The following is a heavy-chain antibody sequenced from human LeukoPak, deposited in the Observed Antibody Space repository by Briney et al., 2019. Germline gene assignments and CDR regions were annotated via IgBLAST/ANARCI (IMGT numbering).Heavy chain of an antibody. D-gene: IGHD1-26*01. CDR1: GYTFTSYG. J-gene: IGHJ3*02. CDR3: ARVLSGSYYHAFDI. Sequence: SVNVSCKASGYTFTSYGISWVRQAPGQGLEWMGQIIPIFGTANYAQKFQGRVTITADESTSTAYMELSSLRSEDTAVYYCARVLSGSYYHAFDIWGQGTMVTVSS. CDR2: IIPIFGTA. V-gene: IGHV1-69*13.